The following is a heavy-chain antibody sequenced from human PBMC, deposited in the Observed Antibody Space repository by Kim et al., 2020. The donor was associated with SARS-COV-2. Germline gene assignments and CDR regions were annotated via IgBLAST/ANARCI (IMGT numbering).Heavy chain of an antibody. V-gene: IGHV1-69*13. CDR2: IIPIFGTA. CDR1: GGTFSSYA. Sequence: SVKVSCKASGGTFSSYAINWVRQAPGQGLEWMGGIIPIFGTADYAQKFQGRVTIIADESTSTAYMELSSLRSEDTAVYHCAREKGNNFRNNYYYNGMDVWGQGTTVTVSS. J-gene: IGHJ6*02. D-gene: IGHD3-3*01. CDR3: AREKGNNFRNNYYYNGMDV.